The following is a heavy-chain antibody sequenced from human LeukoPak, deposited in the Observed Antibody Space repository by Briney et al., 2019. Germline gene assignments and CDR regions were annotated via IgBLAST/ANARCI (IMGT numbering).Heavy chain of an antibody. D-gene: IGHD6-6*01. V-gene: IGHV4-39*07. CDR1: GGSISSSSYY. Sequence: SETLSLTCTVSGGSISSSSYYWGWLRQPPGKGLEWIGSIYYSGSTSYTPSLKSRVTISADTSKNQFSLKLSSVTAADTAVYYCAKAVKQLGTFYFDYWGQGTLVTISS. CDR2: IYYSGST. J-gene: IGHJ4*02. CDR3: AKAVKQLGTFYFDY.